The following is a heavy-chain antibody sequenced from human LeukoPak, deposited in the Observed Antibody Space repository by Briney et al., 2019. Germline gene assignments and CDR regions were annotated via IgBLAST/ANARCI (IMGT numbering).Heavy chain of an antibody. J-gene: IGHJ4*02. D-gene: IGHD2-2*01. CDR2: IYYSGST. CDR1: GGSISSYY. Sequence: SETLPLTCTVSGGSISSYYWSWIRQPPGKGLEWIGYIYYSGSTNYNPSLKSRVTISVDTSKNQFSLKLSSVTAADTAVYYCARDHCSSTSCYPAYWGQGTLDTVSS. CDR3: ARDHCSSTSCYPAY. V-gene: IGHV4-59*01.